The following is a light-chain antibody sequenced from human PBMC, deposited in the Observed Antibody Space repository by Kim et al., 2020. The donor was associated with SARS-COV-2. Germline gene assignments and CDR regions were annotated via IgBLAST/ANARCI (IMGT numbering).Light chain of an antibody. Sequence: APVGDRVTITGRTTQSISSHLNWYQQKQGRAPKLLISAASTLQGGVPSRFSGSGSETDVTLTISSLQPEDFATYFCQQSYITPFTFGPGTKVDIK. CDR2: AAS. J-gene: IGKJ3*01. CDR3: QQSYITPFT. CDR1: QSISSH. V-gene: IGKV1-39*01.